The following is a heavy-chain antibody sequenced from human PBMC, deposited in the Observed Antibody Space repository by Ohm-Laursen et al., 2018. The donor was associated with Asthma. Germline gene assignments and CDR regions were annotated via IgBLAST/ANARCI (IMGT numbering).Heavy chain of an antibody. CDR1: GFTFSSYG. D-gene: IGHD2/OR15-2a*01. CDR2: INSDGSST. CDR3: ASPSRRINYFDY. J-gene: IGHJ4*02. V-gene: IGHV3-74*01. Sequence: SLRLSCTASGFTFSSYGMHWVRQAPGKGLVWVSRINSDGSSTSYADSVKGRFTISRDNSKNTLYLQMNSLRVEDTAVYYCASPSRRINYFDYWGQGTLVTVSS.